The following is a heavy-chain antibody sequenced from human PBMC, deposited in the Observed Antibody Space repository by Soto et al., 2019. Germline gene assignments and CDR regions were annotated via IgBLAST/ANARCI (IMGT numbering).Heavy chain of an antibody. CDR2: ISGNHGAT. CDR3: ARRPLASRPSWFDP. CDR1: GYRFSGYG. D-gene: IGHD6-6*01. V-gene: IGHV1-18*04. J-gene: IGHJ5*02. Sequence: QVPLVQSGPEVRKPGASVKVSCRTSGYRFSGYGIHWARLGRGQGLEWMGWISGNHGATHYPQRLQGRITMTTDASTGTGYMELRLLVVDDTSIYFCARRPLASRPSWFDPWVPGTLVTVSS.